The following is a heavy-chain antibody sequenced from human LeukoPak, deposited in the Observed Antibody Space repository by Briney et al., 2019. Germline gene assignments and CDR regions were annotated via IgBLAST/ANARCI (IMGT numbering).Heavy chain of an antibody. CDR3: ASRIGRIWEEFDY. CDR2: IYSGGYT. D-gene: IGHD1-26*01. J-gene: IGHJ4*02. CDR1: GFTVNNNY. V-gene: IGHV3-53*01. Sequence: GGSLRLSCAASGFTVNNNYMSWVRQAPGRGLEWVSVIYSGGYTYYAGSVKGRFTISRDNSKNTLYLQMNSLRAEDTAVYYCASRIGRIWEEFDYWGQGTLVTVSS.